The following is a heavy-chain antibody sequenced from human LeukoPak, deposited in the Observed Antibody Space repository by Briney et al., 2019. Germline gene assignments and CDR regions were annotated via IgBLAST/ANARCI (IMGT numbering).Heavy chain of an antibody. J-gene: IGHJ4*02. CDR2: IYHSGST. V-gene: IGHV4-30-2*01. D-gene: IGHD2-8*02. Sequence: SQTLSLTCTVSGGSISSGGYSWSWIRQPPGKGLEWIGYIYHSGSTYYNSSLKSRVTISVDRSKNQFSLKLSSVTAADTAVYYCAALVGDTQDYWGQGTLVTVSS. CDR1: GGSISSGGYS. CDR3: AALVGDTQDY.